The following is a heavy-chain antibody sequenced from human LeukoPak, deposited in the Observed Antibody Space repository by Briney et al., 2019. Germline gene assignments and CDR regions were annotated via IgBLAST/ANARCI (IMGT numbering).Heavy chain of an antibody. CDR2: IKQDGSEK. Sequence: GGSLRLSCAASRFTFSSYWMNWVRQAPGKGLEGVANIKQDGSEKYYVDSVKGRFTISRDNAKNSLYLQMNSLRAEDTAVYYCARAASFSYGMDVWGQGTTVTVSS. CDR1: RFTFSSYW. V-gene: IGHV3-7*01. D-gene: IGHD6-6*01. J-gene: IGHJ6*02. CDR3: ARAASFSYGMDV.